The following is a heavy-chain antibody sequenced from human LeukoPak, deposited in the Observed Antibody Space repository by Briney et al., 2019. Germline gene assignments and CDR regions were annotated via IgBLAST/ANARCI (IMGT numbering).Heavy chain of an antibody. J-gene: IGHJ5*02. Sequence: GSLRLSCAASGSTFSNAWMSWVRQAPGKGLEWIGEINHSGSTNYNPSLKSRVTISVDTSKNQFSLKLSSVTAADTAVYYCARGRYSSWFDPWGQGTLVTVSS. D-gene: IGHD6-13*01. CDR3: ARGRYSSWFDP. CDR2: INHSGST. CDR1: GSTFSNAW. V-gene: IGHV4-34*01.